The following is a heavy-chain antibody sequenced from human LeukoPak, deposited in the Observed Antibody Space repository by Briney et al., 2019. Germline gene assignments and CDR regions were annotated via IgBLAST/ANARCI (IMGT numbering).Heavy chain of an antibody. D-gene: IGHD2-2*01. V-gene: IGHV3-43*02. CDR2: ISGDGGST. CDR3: AKDIGNVVPAANAGFDLDY. J-gene: IGHJ4*02. CDR1: GFTFDDYA. Sequence: GGSLRLSCAASGFTFDDYAMHWVRQAPGKGLEWVSLISGDGGSTYYADSVKGRFTISRDNSKNSLYLQMNSLRTEDTALYYCAKDIGNVVPAANAGFDLDYWGQGTLVTVSS.